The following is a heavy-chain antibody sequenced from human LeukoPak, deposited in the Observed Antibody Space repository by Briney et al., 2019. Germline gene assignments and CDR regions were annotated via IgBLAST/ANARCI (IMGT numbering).Heavy chain of an antibody. V-gene: IGHV3-30*04. CDR1: GFTFSSYA. CDR3: ARGVRIAAAGPLAIYYYYYMDV. Sequence: PGGSLRLSCAASGFTFSSYAMHWVRQAPGKGLEWVAVISYDGSNKYYADSVKGRFTISRDNSKNTLYLQMNSLRAEDTAVYYCARGVRIAAAGPLAIYYYYYMDVWGKGTTVTVSS. CDR2: ISYDGSNK. D-gene: IGHD6-25*01. J-gene: IGHJ6*03.